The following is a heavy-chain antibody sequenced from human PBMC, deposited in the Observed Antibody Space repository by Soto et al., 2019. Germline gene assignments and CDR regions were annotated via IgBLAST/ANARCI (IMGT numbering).Heavy chain of an antibody. V-gene: IGHV3-7*03. Sequence: VQLVDSGGGLVQPGESLRLSCAASGFTFSSYWMNWVRQAPGKGLEWVASIKPDGTEKYYVDSVKGRFTISRDNAEDSLYLQMNTLRAEDTPVYYCARERQMYYDFWSGYSYYFDYWGQGTLVTVSS. CDR1: GFTFSSYW. CDR3: ARERQMYYDFWSGYSYYFDY. J-gene: IGHJ4*02. D-gene: IGHD3-3*01. CDR2: IKPDGTEK.